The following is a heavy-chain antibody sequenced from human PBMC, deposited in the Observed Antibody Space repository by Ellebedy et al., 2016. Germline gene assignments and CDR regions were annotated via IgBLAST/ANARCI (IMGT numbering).Heavy chain of an antibody. CDR2: ISYSGST. CDR3: VSQLTYYDVLSGFYFES. D-gene: IGHD3-3*01. Sequence: SETLSLTCTVSGGSISDSSSYWGWIRQPPGKGLEWIGSISYSGSTYYNPSLKSRVTMSVDTSKNHFPLKLSSATAADTALYYCVSQLTYYDVLSGFYFESWGQGTLVTVSS. CDR1: GGSISDSSSY. V-gene: IGHV4-39*01. J-gene: IGHJ4*02.